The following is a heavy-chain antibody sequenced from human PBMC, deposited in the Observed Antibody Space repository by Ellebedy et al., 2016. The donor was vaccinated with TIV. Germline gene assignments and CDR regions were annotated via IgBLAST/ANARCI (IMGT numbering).Heavy chain of an antibody. CDR1: GGSFSAYY. CDR3: ARAVYGDYEDY. CDR2: INHSGST. V-gene: IGHV4-34*01. Sequence: MPGGSLRLSCAVYGGSFSAYYWSCIRQPPGKGLEWIGEINHSGSTNYNPSLKSRVTISVDTSKSQFSLKLSSVTAADTAMYYCARAVYGDYEDYWGQGTLVTVSS. D-gene: IGHD4-17*01. J-gene: IGHJ4*02.